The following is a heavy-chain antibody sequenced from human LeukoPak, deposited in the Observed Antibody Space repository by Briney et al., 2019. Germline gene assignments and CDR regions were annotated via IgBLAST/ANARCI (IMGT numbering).Heavy chain of an antibody. CDR2: IYSGGST. J-gene: IGHJ4*02. Sequence: GGSLRLSCAASGFTVSSNYMSWVRQAPGKGLEWVSVIYSGGSTYYADSVKGRFTISRDDSKKTLYLQMDSLRPDDTAVYYCARGVNYGFDYWGQGTLVTVSS. V-gene: IGHV3-53*05. CDR3: ARGVNYGFDY. CDR1: GFTVSSNY. D-gene: IGHD1-7*01.